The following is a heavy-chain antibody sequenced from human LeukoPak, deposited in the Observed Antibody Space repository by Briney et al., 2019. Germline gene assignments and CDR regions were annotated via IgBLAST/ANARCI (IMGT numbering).Heavy chain of an antibody. D-gene: IGHD1-1*01. CDR3: ARDTTGTRGY. CDR2: ISGSGGTT. Sequence: GGAPRPSCAASGVTFTNYSMRWGRQAPGEGVEWVSVISGSGGTTSYIDSVKGRFTISRDNSKNTLYLQMNSLRAEDTAIYYCARDTTGTRGYWGQGTLVTVSS. V-gene: IGHV3-23*01. CDR1: GVTFTNYS. J-gene: IGHJ4*02.